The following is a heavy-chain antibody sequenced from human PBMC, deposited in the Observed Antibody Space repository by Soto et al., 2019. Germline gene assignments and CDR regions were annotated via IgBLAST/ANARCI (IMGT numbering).Heavy chain of an antibody. CDR1: GFTFSGYV. Sequence: WGSLRLSCAASGFTFSGYVMHWVRQSPGKGLEWVAVISYDGSNKYYADSVKGRFTISRDNSKNTLYLQMNSLRAEDTAVYYCAKVKVVAVAAVSMDVWGQGTTVTVSS. CDR2: ISYDGSNK. V-gene: IGHV3-30*18. J-gene: IGHJ6*02. CDR3: AKVKVVAVAAVSMDV. D-gene: IGHD2-15*01.